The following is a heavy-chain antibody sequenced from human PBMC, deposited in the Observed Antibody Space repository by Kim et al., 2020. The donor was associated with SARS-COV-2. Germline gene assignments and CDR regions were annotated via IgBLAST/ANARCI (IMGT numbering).Heavy chain of an antibody. J-gene: IGHJ3*02. CDR2: SGRT. CDR3: ARLGQALDI. V-gene: IGHV4-61*07. Sequence: SGRTNYNPSLKNRVSIAAAPSKNQFSLKLRSVTAADAAVYYCARLGQALDIWGQGTMVPVSS.